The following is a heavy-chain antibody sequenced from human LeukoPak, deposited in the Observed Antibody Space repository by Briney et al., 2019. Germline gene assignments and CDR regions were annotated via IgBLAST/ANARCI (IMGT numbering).Heavy chain of an antibody. J-gene: IGHJ4*02. CDR3: ARDGGAPGPIYGDY. CDR1: GYTFTKNA. Sequence: ASVKVSCKASGYTFTKNAMNWVRQAPGQGLEWMGWVSTYNSDTKYAQNFQDRVTMTRDTSTTTVYMELRGLRSDDTAVYYCARDGGAPGPIYGDYWGQGTPVTVSS. V-gene: IGHV1-18*01. CDR2: VSTYNSDT. D-gene: IGHD4-23*01.